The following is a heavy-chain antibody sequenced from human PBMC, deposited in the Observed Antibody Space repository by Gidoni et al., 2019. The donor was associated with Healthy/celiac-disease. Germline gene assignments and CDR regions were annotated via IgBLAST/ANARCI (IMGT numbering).Heavy chain of an antibody. CDR3: AKEVIVAEYYFDY. CDR2: ISYDGSNK. D-gene: IGHD2-15*01. Sequence: QVQLVESGGGVVQPGRSLRLSCAASGFTFSSYGMHWVRQAPGKGLEWVAVISYDGSNKYYADSVKGRFTISRDNSKNTLYLQMNSLRAEDTAVYYCAKEVIVAEYYFDYWGQGTLVTVSS. CDR1: GFTFSSYG. J-gene: IGHJ4*02. V-gene: IGHV3-30*18.